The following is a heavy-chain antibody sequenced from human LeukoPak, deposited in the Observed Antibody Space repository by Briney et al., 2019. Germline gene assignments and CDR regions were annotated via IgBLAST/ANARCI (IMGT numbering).Heavy chain of an antibody. CDR3: AKGTFGELLYFDY. V-gene: IGHV3-30*02. D-gene: IGHD3-10*01. Sequence: GGSLRLSCAASGFTFSSYGMHWVRQAPGKGLEWVAFIRYDGSNKYYADSVKGRFTISRDNSKNTLYLQVNSLRAEDTAVYYCAKGTFGELLYFDYWGQGTLVTVSS. J-gene: IGHJ4*02. CDR1: GFTFSSYG. CDR2: IRYDGSNK.